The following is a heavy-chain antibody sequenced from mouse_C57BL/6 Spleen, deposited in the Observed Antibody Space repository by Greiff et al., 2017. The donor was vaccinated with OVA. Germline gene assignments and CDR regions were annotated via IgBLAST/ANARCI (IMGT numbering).Heavy chain of an antibody. D-gene: IGHD4-1*01. CDR2: INPGSGGT. CDR1: GYAFTNYL. CDR3: ARSGTGTWYFDY. V-gene: IGHV1-54*01. J-gene: IGHJ2*01. Sequence: LVESGAELVRPGTSVKVSCKASGYAFTNYLIEWVKQRPGQGLEWIGVINPGSGGTNYNEKFKGKATLTADKSSSTAYMQLSSLTSEDSAVYFCARSGTGTWYFDYWGQGTTLTVSS.